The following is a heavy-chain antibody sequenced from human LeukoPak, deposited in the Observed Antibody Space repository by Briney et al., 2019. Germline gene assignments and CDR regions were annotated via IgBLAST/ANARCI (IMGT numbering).Heavy chain of an antibody. J-gene: IGHJ4*02. CDR3: VRQPDSARYGFDY. D-gene: IGHD1-14*01. CDR1: GFTFDNND. CDR2: IGSAGYT. V-gene: IGHV3-13*01. Sequence: GGSLRLSCEVSGFTFDNNDMHWVRQTTGKGLEWVSAIGSAGYTYYADSVRGRFTITRDNVKQSLYLQMNSLGVEDTAVYHCVRQPDSARYGFDYWGRGTQVTVSS.